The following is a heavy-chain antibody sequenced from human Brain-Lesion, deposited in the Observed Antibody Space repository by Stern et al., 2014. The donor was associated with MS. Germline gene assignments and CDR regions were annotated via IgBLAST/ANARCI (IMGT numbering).Heavy chain of an antibody. CDR2: VNNDGRRT. CDR1: GFTFSNYW. V-gene: IGHV3-74*02. D-gene: IGHD3-10*01. CDR3: ARGERWFDS. J-gene: IGHJ5*01. Sequence: EDQLGESGGGLVQPGGSLRLSCAASGFTFSNYWMHWVRQAPGQGLVWVSRVNNDGRRTSYADSVKGRFTMSRDNAKNTLYLQMNSLRVEDTAIYYCARGERWFDSWGQGTLVTVSS.